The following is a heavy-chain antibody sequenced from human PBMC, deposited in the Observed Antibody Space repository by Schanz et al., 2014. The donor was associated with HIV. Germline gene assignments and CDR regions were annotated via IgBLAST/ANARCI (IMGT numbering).Heavy chain of an antibody. V-gene: IGHV3-23*04. CDR1: GFTFRNFG. CDR2: ISSTGGGT. CDR3: AKDRFCNGGTCYVDAFDL. D-gene: IGHD2-15*01. Sequence: EQLVESGGGVVQPGKSLRLSCAASGFTFRNFGMHWVRQAPGKGLEWVSTISSTGGGTYNADSVKGRFTISRDNSKNTLYLQMDSLKVDDTAVYFCAKDRFCNGGTCYVDAFDLWGQGTLVTVSS. J-gene: IGHJ3*01.